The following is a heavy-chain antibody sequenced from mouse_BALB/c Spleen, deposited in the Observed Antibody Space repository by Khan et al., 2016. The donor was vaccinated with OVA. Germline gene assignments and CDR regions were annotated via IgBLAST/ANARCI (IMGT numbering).Heavy chain of an antibody. CDR3: VRGTFGY. J-gene: IGHJ3*01. CDR2: IDPFNGGT. CDR1: GYSFTSYY. V-gene: IGHV1-31*01. Sequence: VQLKESGPELMKPGASVNISCKASGYSFTSYYIHWVKQSHEKSLEWIGYIDPFNGGTDYNRKFKGKATLTVDKSSSTAYMQLSSLTSEDSAVHYCVRGTFGYWGQGTLVTVSA. D-gene: IGHD3-3*01.